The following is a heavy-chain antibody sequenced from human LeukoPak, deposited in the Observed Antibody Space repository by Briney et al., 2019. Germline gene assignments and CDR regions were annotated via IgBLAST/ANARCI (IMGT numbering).Heavy chain of an antibody. Sequence: GGSLRLSCAASGFTFSSYAMSWVRQAPGKGLEWVSAISGSGGSTYYADSVKGRFTISRDNSKNTLYLQMNSLRAEDTAVYYCARDFSSSGWPDYWGQGTLVTVSS. D-gene: IGHD6-19*01. CDR3: ARDFSSSGWPDY. V-gene: IGHV3-23*01. CDR2: ISGSGGST. J-gene: IGHJ4*02. CDR1: GFTFSSYA.